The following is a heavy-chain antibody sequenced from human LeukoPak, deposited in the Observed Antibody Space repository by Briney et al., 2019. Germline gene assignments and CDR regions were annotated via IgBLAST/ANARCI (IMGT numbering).Heavy chain of an antibody. V-gene: IGHV4-30-2*02. CDR3: ARGVQYYYDIVDY. CDR2: IYHSGST. D-gene: IGHD3-22*01. Sequence: SETLSLTCAVSGGSISSGGYSWSWIRQPPGKGLEWIGYIYHSGSTNYNPSLKSRVTISVDTSKNQFSLKLSSVTAADTAVYYCARGVQYYYDIVDYWGQGTLVTVSS. J-gene: IGHJ4*02. CDR1: GGSISSGGYS.